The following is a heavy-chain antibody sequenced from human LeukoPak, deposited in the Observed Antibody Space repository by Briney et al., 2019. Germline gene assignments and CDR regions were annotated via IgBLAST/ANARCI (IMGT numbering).Heavy chain of an antibody. D-gene: IGHD4-17*01. CDR3: ATDHGFHYGAYFDY. J-gene: IGHJ4*02. V-gene: IGHV3-30*03. Sequence: GGSLRLSCAASGFTFNSFGMHWVRQAPGKGLEWVAVISYDGSNKYSADSVKGRFTISTDNSKNTVYLQMNSLRPEDTAVYYCATDHGFHYGAYFDYWGQGTLVTVSS. CDR2: ISYDGSNK. CDR1: GFTFNSFG.